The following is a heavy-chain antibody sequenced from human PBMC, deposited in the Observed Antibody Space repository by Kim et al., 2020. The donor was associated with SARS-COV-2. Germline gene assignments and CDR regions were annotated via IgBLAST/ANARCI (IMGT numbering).Heavy chain of an antibody. CDR2: IDPSDSYT. V-gene: IGHV5-10-1*01. J-gene: IGHJ6*02. D-gene: IGHD2-2*01. CDR3: ARPGYCSSTSCYDSESEAYYYYGMDV. CDR1: GYSFTSYW. Sequence: GESLKISCKGSGYSFTSYWISWVRQMPGKGLEWMGRIDPSDSYTNYSPSFQGHDTISADKSISTAYLQWSSLKASDTAMYYCARPGYCSSTSCYDSESEAYYYYGMDVWGQGTTVTVSS.